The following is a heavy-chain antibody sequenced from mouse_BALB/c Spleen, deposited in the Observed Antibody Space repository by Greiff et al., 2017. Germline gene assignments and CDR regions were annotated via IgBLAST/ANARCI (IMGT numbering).Heavy chain of an antibody. CDR3: ARHKNYRYDDAMDY. Sequence: EVMLVESGGDLVKPGGSLKLSCAASGFTFSSYGMSWVRQTPDKRLEWVATISSGGSYTYYPDSVKGRFTISRDNAKNTLYLQMSSLKSEDTAMYYCARHKNYRYDDAMDYWGQGTSVTVSS. D-gene: IGHD2-14*01. V-gene: IGHV5-6*01. CDR2: ISSGGSYT. J-gene: IGHJ4*01. CDR1: GFTFSSYG.